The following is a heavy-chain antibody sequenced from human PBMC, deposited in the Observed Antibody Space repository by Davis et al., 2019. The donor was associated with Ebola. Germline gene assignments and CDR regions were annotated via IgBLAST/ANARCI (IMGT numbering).Heavy chain of an antibody. J-gene: IGHJ6*04. D-gene: IGHD6-13*01. Sequence: GESLKISCAASGFTFSSYAMSWVRQAPGKGLEWVSAISGSGGSTYYADSVKGRFTISRDNSKNTLYLQMNSLRAEDTAVYYCAKVHVSSSWYEDVWGKGTTVTVSS. CDR1: GFTFSSYA. V-gene: IGHV3-23*01. CDR2: ISGSGGST. CDR3: AKVHVSSSWYEDV.